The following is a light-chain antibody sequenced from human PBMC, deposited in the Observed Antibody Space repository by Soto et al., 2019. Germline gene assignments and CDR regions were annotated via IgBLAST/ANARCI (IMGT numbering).Light chain of an antibody. CDR1: QSLSSSY. J-gene: IGKJ5*01. CDR2: GAS. CDR3: QQRTRWPMT. Sequence: ENVLTQFPGTLSLSPGERATLSCRASQSLSSSYLAWYQQKPGQAPRLLIYGASSRASGIPDRFSGGGSGTDFTLTIRRLEPEDFAVYYCQQRTRWPMTFGQGTRLEIK. V-gene: IGKV3D-20*02.